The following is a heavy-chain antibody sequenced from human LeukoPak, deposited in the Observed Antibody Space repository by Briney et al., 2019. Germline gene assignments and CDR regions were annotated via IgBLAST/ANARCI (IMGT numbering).Heavy chain of an antibody. Sequence: GASVKVSCKASGYTFTGYYMHWVRQAPGQGLEWMGRINPNSGGTNYAQKFQGRVTMTRDTSISTAYMELSRLRSDDTAVCYCARVARSSGSYGAAFDIWGQGTMVTVSS. CDR3: ARVARSSGSYGAAFDI. J-gene: IGHJ3*02. V-gene: IGHV1-2*06. D-gene: IGHD1-26*01. CDR1: GYTFTGYY. CDR2: INPNSGGT.